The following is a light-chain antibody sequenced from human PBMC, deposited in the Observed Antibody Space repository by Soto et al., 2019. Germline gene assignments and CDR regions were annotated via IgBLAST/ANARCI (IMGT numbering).Light chain of an antibody. Sequence: IQMTQSPSSLSASVGDSVTVTCRASQSINIYLNWYQQKPGKAPTLLIYGASSLQSGVPSRFPGSGSRTDFTLTISSLQPEDFATYYCQQSYRSPYTFGQGTKLEIK. CDR3: QQSYRSPYT. CDR2: GAS. V-gene: IGKV1-39*01. J-gene: IGKJ2*01. CDR1: QSINIY.